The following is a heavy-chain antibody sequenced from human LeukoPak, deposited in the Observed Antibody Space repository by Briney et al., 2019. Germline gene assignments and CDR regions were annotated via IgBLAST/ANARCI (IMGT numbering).Heavy chain of an antibody. J-gene: IGHJ4*02. Sequence: ASVKVSCKASGYTFTGYYMHWVRQAPGQGLEWMGWINPNSGGTTYAQKFQGRVTMTRDTSISTAYMELSRLRSDDTAVYYCARAYKGSSPLDYWGQGTLVTVSS. CDR3: ARAYKGSSPLDY. V-gene: IGHV1-2*02. CDR2: INPNSGGT. CDR1: GYTFTGYY. D-gene: IGHD6-6*01.